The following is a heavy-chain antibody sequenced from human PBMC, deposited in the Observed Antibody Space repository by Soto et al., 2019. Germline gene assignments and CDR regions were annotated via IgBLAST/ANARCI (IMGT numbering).Heavy chain of an antibody. Sequence: ASVKVSCKASGYTFTSYYMHWVRQAPGQGLEWMGIINPSGGSTSYAQKFQGRVTMTRDTSTSTVYMELSSLRSEDTAVYYCARHRGHRGLSSGYYYYYYGMDVWGQGTTVTV. V-gene: IGHV1-46*01. CDR2: INPSGGST. J-gene: IGHJ6*02. CDR3: ARHRGHRGLSSGYYYYYYGMDV. CDR1: GYTFTSYY. D-gene: IGHD3-22*01.